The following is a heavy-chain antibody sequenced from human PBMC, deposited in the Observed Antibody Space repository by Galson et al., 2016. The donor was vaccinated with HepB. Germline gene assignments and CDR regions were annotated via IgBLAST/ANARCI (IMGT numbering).Heavy chain of an antibody. Sequence: SLRLSCAASGFTFGSYSMHWVRQAPGKGLEWVAFMSYDGDNKYYADSVKGRFTISRDNSKNTLYLQMNSLRAEDTAVYYCARALMLDYHYDYWGQGALVTVS. CDR2: MSYDGDNK. J-gene: IGHJ4*02. V-gene: IGHV3-30*04. CDR3: ARALMLDYHYDY. CDR1: GFTFGSYS. D-gene: IGHD4-11*01.